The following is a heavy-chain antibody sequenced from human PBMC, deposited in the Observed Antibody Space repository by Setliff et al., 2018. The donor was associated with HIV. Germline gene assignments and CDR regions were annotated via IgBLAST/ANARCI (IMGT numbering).Heavy chain of an antibody. D-gene: IGHD2-2*01. CDR1: GYTFTSYG. J-gene: IGHJ5*02. CDR2: ISAYNGNT. Sequence: ASVKVSCKASGYTFTSYGISWVRQAPGQGLEWMGWISAYNGNTNYAQKLQGRVTMTTDTSTSTAYMELRSLRSDDTAVYYCARGVVPAAIGDKNWFDPRGQGTLVTVSS. V-gene: IGHV1-18*01. CDR3: ARGVVPAAIGDKNWFDP.